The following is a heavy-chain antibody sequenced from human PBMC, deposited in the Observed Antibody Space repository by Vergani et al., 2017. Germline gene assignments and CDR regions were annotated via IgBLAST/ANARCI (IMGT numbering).Heavy chain of an antibody. D-gene: IGHD5-12*01. Sequence: QVQLQQWGAGLLKPSETLSLTCAVYGGSFSGYYWSWIRQPPGKGLEWIGEINHSGSTNYNPSLKSRVTISVDTSISTAYMELSRLRSDDTAVYYCARDRDSGYDQGYYYYYMDVWGKGTTVTVSS. J-gene: IGHJ6*03. CDR2: INHSGST. V-gene: IGHV4-34*01. CDR3: ARDRDSGYDQGYYYYYMDV. CDR1: GGSFSGYY.